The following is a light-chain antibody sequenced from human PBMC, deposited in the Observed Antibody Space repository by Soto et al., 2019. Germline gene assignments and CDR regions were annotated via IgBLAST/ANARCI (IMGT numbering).Light chain of an antibody. CDR3: TSFTSSSTQV. J-gene: IGLJ1*01. Sequence: QSALTQPASLSGSPGQSITISCTGTSSDVGGYNYVSWYQQHPGKAPKLMIFEVSDRPSGVSDRFSGSKSGSTASLTISGLQAEDEADYFCTSFTSSSTQVFGTGTKLTVL. CDR1: SSDVGGYNY. CDR2: EVS. V-gene: IGLV2-14*01.